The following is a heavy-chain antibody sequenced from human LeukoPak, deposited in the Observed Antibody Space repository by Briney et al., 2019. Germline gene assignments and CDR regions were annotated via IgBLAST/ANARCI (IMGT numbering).Heavy chain of an antibody. CDR2: IYYSGST. V-gene: IGHV4-59*01. Sequence: PSETLSLTCTVSGGSISSYYWSWIRQPPGKGLGWIGYIYYSGSTNYNPSLKSRVTISVDTSKNQFSLKLSSVTAADTAVYYCAIGTYSSDYWGQGTLVTVSS. CDR1: GGSISSYY. CDR3: AIGTYSSDY. D-gene: IGHD6-13*01. J-gene: IGHJ4*02.